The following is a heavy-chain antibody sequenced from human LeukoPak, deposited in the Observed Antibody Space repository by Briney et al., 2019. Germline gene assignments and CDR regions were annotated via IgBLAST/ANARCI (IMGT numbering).Heavy chain of an antibody. J-gene: IGHJ4*02. CDR1: GFTFDDYD. V-gene: IGHV3-20*04. CDR2: INWNGGNT. CDR3: ANSRYDSSGYYGIIGY. D-gene: IGHD3-22*01. Sequence: GGSLRLSCAASGFTFDDYDMSWVRKAPGKGLEWVSSINWNGGNTGYADSVKGRFTIAGDNAKNSLYLQMNRLRAEDTAVYYCANSRYDSSGYYGIIGYWGQGTLVTVSS.